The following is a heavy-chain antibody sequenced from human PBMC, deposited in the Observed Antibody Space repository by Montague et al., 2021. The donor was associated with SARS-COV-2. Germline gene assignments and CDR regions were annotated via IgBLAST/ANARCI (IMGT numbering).Heavy chain of an antibody. D-gene: IGHD5-18*01. V-gene: IGHV4-39*07. Sequence: SETLSLTCNVSGVSISSSSFYWGWIRQPPGKGLEWIGSIYYSGSTYYNPSLESRVTISVDTSKNQFSLKLSSVTAADTAVYYCARGIRRTWIQLWVRSGFDYWGQGTLVTVSS. CDR3: ARGIRRTWIQLWVRSGFDY. CDR2: IYYSGST. J-gene: IGHJ4*02. CDR1: GVSISSSSFY.